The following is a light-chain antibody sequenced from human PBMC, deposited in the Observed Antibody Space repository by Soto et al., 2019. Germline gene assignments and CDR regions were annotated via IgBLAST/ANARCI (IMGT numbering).Light chain of an antibody. V-gene: IGLV1-51*01. CDR3: GSWDSSLSAYV. CDR2: DDD. Sequence: QSVVTQPPSGSAAPGQRVTISCSGSSSNIGGNAVSWYQQLPGTAPKLLIYDDDKRPSGIPDRFSGSKSGTSATLGITGFQTGDEADYYCGSWDSSLSAYVFGTGTKVTVL. J-gene: IGLJ1*01. CDR1: SSNIGGNA.